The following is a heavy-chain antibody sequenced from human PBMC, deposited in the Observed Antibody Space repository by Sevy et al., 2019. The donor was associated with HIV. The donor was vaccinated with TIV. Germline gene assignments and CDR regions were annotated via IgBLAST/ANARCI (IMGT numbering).Heavy chain of an antibody. D-gene: IGHD2-2*01. CDR2: IKRDGSEK. J-gene: IGHJ6*02. V-gene: IGHV3-7*03. CDR1: GFTFSNYW. Sequence: GGSLRLSCAASGFTFSNYWMSWVRQAPGKGLEWVANIKRDGSEKYYVDSVKGRFTISRDNAKNSLYLQMNSLRAEDTAVYYCARDCSSASCLWGMDVWGQGTTVTVSS. CDR3: ARDCSSASCLWGMDV.